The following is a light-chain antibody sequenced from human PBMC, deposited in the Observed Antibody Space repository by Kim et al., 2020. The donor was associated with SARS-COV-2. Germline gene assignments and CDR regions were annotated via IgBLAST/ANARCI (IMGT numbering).Light chain of an antibody. Sequence: ASVGDRVTITCRASQSISRYLNWYQQKPGKAPKLLIYAASSLQSGVPTRFTGSGSGTDFTLTISNLQPEDFATYYCQQSFSALYTFGQGTKVDIK. V-gene: IGKV1-39*01. J-gene: IGKJ2*01. CDR1: QSISRY. CDR3: QQSFSALYT. CDR2: AAS.